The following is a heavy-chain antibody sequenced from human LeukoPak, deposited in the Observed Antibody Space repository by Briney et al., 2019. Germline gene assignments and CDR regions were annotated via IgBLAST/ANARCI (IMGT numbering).Heavy chain of an antibody. Sequence: VASVKVSCKASGYSFDRYGISWVRQAPGQGLEWLGWIGAFNGNTNYAQNLQGRVTMTADTSTTTAYMELRSLSSDDTAVYYCARDFLSYDGSENHFDDTFDIWGQGTMVTVSS. CDR2: IGAFNGNT. J-gene: IGHJ3*02. V-gene: IGHV1-18*01. D-gene: IGHD3-22*01. CDR3: ARDFLSYDGSENHFDDTFDI. CDR1: GYSFDRYG.